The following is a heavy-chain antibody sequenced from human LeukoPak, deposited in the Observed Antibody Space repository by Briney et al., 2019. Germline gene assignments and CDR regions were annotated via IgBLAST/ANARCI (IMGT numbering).Heavy chain of an antibody. CDR3: STEDKYCTTPNCGAY. D-gene: IGHD2-8*01. J-gene: IGHJ4*02. CDR2: IIPHSGST. CDR1: GYTLTDCY. V-gene: IGHV1-2*02. Sequence: ASVKVSCKASGYTLTDCYIHWVRQAPGQDLEWMGFIIPHSGSTTYEQRFQGRVTMTRDMSIGTFYMELSSLRSDDTAVYYCSTEDKYCTTPNCGAYWGQGTLVTVSS.